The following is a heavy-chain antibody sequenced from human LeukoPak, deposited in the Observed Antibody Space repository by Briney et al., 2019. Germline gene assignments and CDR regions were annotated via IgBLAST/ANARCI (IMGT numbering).Heavy chain of an antibody. CDR3: ARSPEAPPTIFGVVILSPFDH. J-gene: IGHJ4*02. V-gene: IGHV1-46*01. CDR2: INPSGGST. CDR1: GCTFTSYY. Sequence: ASVKVSCKASGCTFTSYYMHWVRQAPGQGLEWMGIINPSGGSTSYAQKFQGRVTMTRDMSTSTVYMELSRLRSADTAVYYSARSPEAPPTIFGVVILSPFDHWGQGTLVTVSS. D-gene: IGHD3-3*01.